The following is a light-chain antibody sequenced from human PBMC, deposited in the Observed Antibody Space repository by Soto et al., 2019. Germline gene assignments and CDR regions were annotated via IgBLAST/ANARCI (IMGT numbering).Light chain of an antibody. V-gene: IGKV1-39*01. Sequence: DIQMTQSPSSLSASVGDRLTITCRISQSISIYLNWYQDKPGIAPKVLIYGASTLHSGVPSRFSGSGSGTDCTLTISSLQPEDFEIYDCQQSYSITWTFGQGTKVDIK. CDR2: GAS. CDR1: QSISIY. CDR3: QQSYSITWT. J-gene: IGKJ1*01.